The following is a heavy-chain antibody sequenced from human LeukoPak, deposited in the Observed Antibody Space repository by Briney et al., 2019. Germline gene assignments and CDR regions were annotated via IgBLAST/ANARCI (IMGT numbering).Heavy chain of an antibody. V-gene: IGHV4-30-4*01. D-gene: IGHD4-17*01. J-gene: IGHJ4*02. CDR2: IYYSGST. CDR1: GGSISSGDYY. Sequence: SETLSLTCTVSGGSISSGDYYWSWIRQPPGKGLEWIGYIYYSGSTYYNPSLKSRVTISVDTSKNQFSLKLSSVTAADTAVYYCATVGMTTVTGLDYWGQGTLVTVSS. CDR3: ATVGMTTVTGLDY.